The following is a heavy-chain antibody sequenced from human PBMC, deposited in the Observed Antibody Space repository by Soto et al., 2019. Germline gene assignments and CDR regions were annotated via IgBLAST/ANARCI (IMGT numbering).Heavy chain of an antibody. J-gene: IGHJ3*01. Sequence: QVQLQQWGAGLLKPSGTLSLTCGVYGGSFSGYYWSWIRQPSGKGLEWIGEINHNYNPSLKSRATISVDTSKKQFSLKLSSVTAADTAVYYCARGECSGGHCSFFDLWDQGTMVTVSS. D-gene: IGHD2-15*01. CDR3: ARGECSGGHCSFFDL. CDR1: GGSFSGYY. V-gene: IGHV4-34*01. CDR2: INH.